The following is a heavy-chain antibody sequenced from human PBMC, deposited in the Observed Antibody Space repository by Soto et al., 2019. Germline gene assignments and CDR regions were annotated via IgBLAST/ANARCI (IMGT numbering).Heavy chain of an antibody. J-gene: IGHJ4*02. V-gene: IGHV3-15*07. CDR1: GFSITNTW. Sequence: EVQLVESGGGLVQPGGSLRLSCAASGFSITNTWMHWVRQAPGKGLEWVGRVKSKADGGTADYAAPVKGRFTVSRDDSKNTQYLQMTRLKMEDTAVYYCNSYPDFWGGHTPLWGQGTLVTVSS. CDR3: NSYPDFWGGHTPL. CDR2: VKSKADGGTA. D-gene: IGHD3-3*01.